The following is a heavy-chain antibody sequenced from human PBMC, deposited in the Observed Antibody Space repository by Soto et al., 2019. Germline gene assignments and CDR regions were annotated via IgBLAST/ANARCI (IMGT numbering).Heavy chain of an antibody. CDR1: GGTFSSYA. V-gene: IGHV1-69*13. Sequence: SVKVSCKASGGTFSSYARSWVRQAPGQGLEWMGGIIPIFGTANYAQKFQGRVTITADESTSTAYMELSSLRSEDTDVYYCARARVGVTAISAYYFDYWGQGTLVTVSS. J-gene: IGHJ4*02. D-gene: IGHD2-21*02. CDR2: IIPIFGTA. CDR3: ARARVGVTAISAYYFDY.